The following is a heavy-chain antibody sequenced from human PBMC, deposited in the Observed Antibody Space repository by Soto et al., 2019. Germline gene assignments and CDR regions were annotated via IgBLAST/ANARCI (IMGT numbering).Heavy chain of an antibody. CDR1: GFTFSSYW. CDR3: AREDGDSGDGVDY. CDR2: IKQDGSEK. D-gene: IGHD7-27*01. V-gene: IGHV3-7*01. Sequence: GGSLRLSCAASGFTFSSYWMSWVRQAPGKGLEWVANIKQDGSEKYYVDSVKGRLTISRDNAKNSLYLQMNSLRAEDTAVYYCAREDGDSGDGVDYWGQGTLVTVSS. J-gene: IGHJ4*02.